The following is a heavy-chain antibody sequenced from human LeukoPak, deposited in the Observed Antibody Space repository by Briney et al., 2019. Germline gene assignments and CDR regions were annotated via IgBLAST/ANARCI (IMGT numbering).Heavy chain of an antibody. D-gene: IGHD1-1*01. CDR3: ARAYNSHFDY. J-gene: IGHJ4*02. CDR2: IKSDGSST. CDR1: GFTFSSYW. Sequence: GGSLRLSCAASGFTFSSYWMHWVRQAPGKGLVCVSRIKSDGSSTSYADSVKGRFTISRDDAKNTLYLQMNSLRAEDTAVYYCARAYNSHFDYWGQGALVTVSS. V-gene: IGHV3-74*01.